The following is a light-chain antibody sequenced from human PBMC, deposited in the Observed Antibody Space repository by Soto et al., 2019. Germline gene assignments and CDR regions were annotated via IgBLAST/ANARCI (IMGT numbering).Light chain of an antibody. CDR3: ASWDDSLIGYV. Sequence: QSVLNRPPSASRAPGEGGHITSYGRSSNIATKPVNWYQQLPGTAPKLLIYSNNQRPSGVPDRFSGSKSGTSASLAISGLQSEDEADYYCASWDDSLIGYVLGAGTKVTVL. CDR1: SSNIATKP. J-gene: IGLJ1*01. V-gene: IGLV1-44*01. CDR2: SNN.